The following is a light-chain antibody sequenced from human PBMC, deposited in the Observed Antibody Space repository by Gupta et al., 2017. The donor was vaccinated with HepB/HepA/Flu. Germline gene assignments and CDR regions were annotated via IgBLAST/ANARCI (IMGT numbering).Light chain of an antibody. J-gene: IGKJ4*01. CDR1: QNVNSY. CDR2: DAC. V-gene: IGKV3-11*01. Sequence: EIVLTQSPATLSLSPGERATLSCRASQNVNSYLAWYQQKSGQAPRLLIYDACNRATGIPARFSGSGSGTXFTLTIXSREPEDFAVYYCQHRKYWPITFGXGTKVDIK. CDR3: QHRKYWPIT.